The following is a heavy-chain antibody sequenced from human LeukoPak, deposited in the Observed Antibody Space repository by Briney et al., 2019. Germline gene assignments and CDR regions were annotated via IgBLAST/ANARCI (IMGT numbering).Heavy chain of an antibody. CDR2: ISGSGGST. Sequence: PGKSLRLSCAASGFTFSNYAMSWVRQAPGKGLEWVSAISGSGGSTYYADSVKGRFTISRDNSKNTLYLQMNSLRAEDTAVYYCAKVPTVVVVPAAIHFDPWGQGTLVTVSS. J-gene: IGHJ5*02. CDR1: GFTFSNYA. D-gene: IGHD2-2*01. V-gene: IGHV3-23*01. CDR3: AKVPTVVVVPAAIHFDP.